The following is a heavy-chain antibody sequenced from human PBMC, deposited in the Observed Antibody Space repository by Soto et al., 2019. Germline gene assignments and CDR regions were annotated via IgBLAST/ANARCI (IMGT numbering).Heavy chain of an antibody. CDR3: ARDPPSSSSPGVDAFDI. V-gene: IGHV4-4*07. D-gene: IGHD6-13*01. J-gene: IGHJ3*02. CDR1: GGSISSSY. Sequence: SETLSLTSTVSGGSISSSYWSWIRQPAEKGLEWIGRIYTSGSTNYNPSLKSRVTISVDKSKNHFSLELSSVTAADTAVYYCARDPPSSSSPGVDAFDIWGQGTMVTVSS. CDR2: IYTSGST.